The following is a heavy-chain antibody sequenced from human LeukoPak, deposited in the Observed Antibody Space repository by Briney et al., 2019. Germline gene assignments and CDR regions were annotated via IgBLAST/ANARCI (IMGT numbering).Heavy chain of an antibody. CDR1: GYSISSGFY. V-gene: IGHV4-38-2*02. CDR3: ARDSGTYHTLNS. Sequence: SGTLSLNCAVSGYSISSGFYWGWIRQPPGKGLEWIGSKFHSGSTYYNPSLKSRVAISVDTSKNQFSLKLRSVTAADTAVYYCARDSGTYHTLNSWGQGTLVTVSS. D-gene: IGHD1-26*01. J-gene: IGHJ4*02. CDR2: KFHSGST.